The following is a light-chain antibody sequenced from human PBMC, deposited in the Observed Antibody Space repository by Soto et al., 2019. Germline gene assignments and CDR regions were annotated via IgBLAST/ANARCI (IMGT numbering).Light chain of an antibody. CDR3: KPYGSSPLT. V-gene: IGKV3-20*01. Sequence: EIFLTQSPGTLSLSPGERATRSCRASESVSDNYLAWYQQRSGQAPRLVIYGASSRASAVPDRFSGSGSGADFTLTIRRMEPEDFAVYYCKPYGSSPLTFGRGTKVDIK. J-gene: IGKJ4*01. CDR2: GAS. CDR1: ESVSDNY.